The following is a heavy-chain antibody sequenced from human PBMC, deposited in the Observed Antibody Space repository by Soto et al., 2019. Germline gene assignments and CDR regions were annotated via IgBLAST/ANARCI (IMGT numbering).Heavy chain of an antibody. V-gene: IGHV3-48*01. D-gene: IGHD3-3*01. J-gene: IGHJ3*02. CDR1: GFTFSSYS. CDR2: ISSSSSTI. CDR3: AKVSDVLRFLEWTNAFDI. Sequence: PGGSLRLSCAASGFTFSSYSMNWVRQAPGKGLEWVSYISSSSSTIYYADSVKGRFTISRDNSKNTLYLQMNSLRAEDTAVYYCAKVSDVLRFLEWTNAFDIWGQGTMVTVSS.